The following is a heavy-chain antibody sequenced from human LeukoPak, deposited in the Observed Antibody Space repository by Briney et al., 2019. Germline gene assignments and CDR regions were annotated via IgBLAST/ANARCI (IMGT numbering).Heavy chain of an antibody. CDR3: ARAVYYYGSGSYYSYLYYYGMDV. J-gene: IGHJ6*02. CDR1: GGSISSSNW. V-gene: IGHV4-4*02. CDR2: IYHSGST. Sequence: SETLSLTCAVSGGSISSSNWWSWVRQPPGKGLEWIGEIYHSGSTNYNLSLKSRVTISVDKSKKQFSLKLSSVTAADTAVYYCARAVYYYGSGSYYSYLYYYGMDVWGQGTTVTVSS. D-gene: IGHD3-10*01.